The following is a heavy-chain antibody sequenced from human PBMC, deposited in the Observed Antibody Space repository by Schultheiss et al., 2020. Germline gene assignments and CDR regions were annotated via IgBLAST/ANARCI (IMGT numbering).Heavy chain of an antibody. CDR2: INPNSGGT. V-gene: IGHV1-2*04. CDR1: GYTFTSDG. J-gene: IGHJ4*02. Sequence: ASVKVSCKASGYTFTSDGISWVRQAPGQGLEWMGWINPNSGGTNYAQKFQGWVTMTRDTSISTAYMELSRLRSDDTAVYYCARQEGGEEMATMGSWGEGTLVNVSS. CDR3: ARQEGGEEMATMGS. D-gene: IGHD5-24*01.